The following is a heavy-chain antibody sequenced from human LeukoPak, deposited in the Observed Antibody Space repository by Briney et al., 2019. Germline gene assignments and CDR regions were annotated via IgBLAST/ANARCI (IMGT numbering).Heavy chain of an antibody. D-gene: IGHD1-26*01. V-gene: IGHV4-30-4*01. Sequence: PSQTLSLTCTVSGGSISGGDYYWSWIRQPPGKGLEWIAYIYYSGSTYYNPSLKSRVAISVDTSKNQFSLQLSSVTAADAAVYYCASSGSYYSSPAVDYWGQGTLVTVSS. CDR2: IYYSGST. CDR3: ASSGSYYSSPAVDY. J-gene: IGHJ4*02. CDR1: GGSISGGDYY.